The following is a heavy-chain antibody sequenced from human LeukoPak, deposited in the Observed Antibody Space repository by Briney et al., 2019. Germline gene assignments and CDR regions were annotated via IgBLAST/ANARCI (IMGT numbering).Heavy chain of an antibody. CDR2: ISDSGST. CDR3: ARVGSGWSFDY. D-gene: IGHD6-19*01. CDR1: GGSFRGYF. Sequence: TPSETLSLTCAVYGGSFRGYFWSWIRQPPGKGLEWIGEISDSGSTKYNPSLESRVTMSVDTSKNKFSLKVNSVTAADTAVYYCARVGSGWSFDYWGQGTLVTVSS. V-gene: IGHV4-34*01. J-gene: IGHJ4*02.